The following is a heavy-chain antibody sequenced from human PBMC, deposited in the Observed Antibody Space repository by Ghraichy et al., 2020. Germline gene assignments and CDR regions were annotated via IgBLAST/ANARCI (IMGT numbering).Heavy chain of an antibody. Sequence: GGSLRLSCVGSGFTFDSYSMNWVRQSAGKPLEWVSYITSSSSFRSYADSVKGRFTISRDNAKNSLYLQMNSLRVEDTAVYYCARAGYYAYMDVWGVGTTVTVSS. CDR1: GFTFDSYS. D-gene: IGHD3-3*01. CDR2: ITSSSSFR. CDR3: ARAGYYAYMDV. J-gene: IGHJ6*04. V-gene: IGHV3-21*05.